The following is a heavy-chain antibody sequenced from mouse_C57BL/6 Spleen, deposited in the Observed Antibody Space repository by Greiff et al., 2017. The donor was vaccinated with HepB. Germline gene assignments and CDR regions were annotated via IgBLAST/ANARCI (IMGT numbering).Heavy chain of an antibody. Sequence: EVQVVESGPELVKPGASVKISCKASGYSFTGYYMNWVKQSPEKSLEWIGEINPSTGGTTYNQKFKAKATLTVDKSSSTAYMQLKSLTSEDSAVYYCARGDYYGSSPAWFAYWGQGTLVTVSA. CDR1: GYSFTGYY. D-gene: IGHD1-1*01. J-gene: IGHJ3*01. CDR2: INPSTGGT. CDR3: ARGDYYGSSPAWFAY. V-gene: IGHV1-42*01.